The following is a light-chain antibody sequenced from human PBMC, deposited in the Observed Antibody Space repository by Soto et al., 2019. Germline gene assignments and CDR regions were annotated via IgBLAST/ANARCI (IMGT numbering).Light chain of an antibody. Sequence: QTVVTQKPSLTVSPGGTVTLTCGSSTGAVTSGHYPYWFQQKPGQAPRTLIYDTSNKHSWTPARFSGSLLGDKAALTLSGAQPEDEAEYYCLLSYSGARPVVFGGGTQLTVL. J-gene: IGLJ2*01. CDR1: TGAVTSGHY. CDR2: DTS. CDR3: LLSYSGARPVV. V-gene: IGLV7-46*01.